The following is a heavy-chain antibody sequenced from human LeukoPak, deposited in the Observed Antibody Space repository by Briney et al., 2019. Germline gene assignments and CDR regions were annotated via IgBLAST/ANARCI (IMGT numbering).Heavy chain of an antibody. V-gene: IGHV3-30-3*01. CDR1: GFTFSSYA. Sequence: GRSLRLSCAASGFTFSSYAMHWVRQAPGKGLEWVAVISYDGSNKYYADSVKGRFTISRDNSKNTLYLQMNSLRAEDTAVYYCARDRGVTMTFFDYWGQGTLVTVSS. CDR3: ARDRGVTMTFFDY. J-gene: IGHJ4*02. D-gene: IGHD4-17*01. CDR2: ISYDGSNK.